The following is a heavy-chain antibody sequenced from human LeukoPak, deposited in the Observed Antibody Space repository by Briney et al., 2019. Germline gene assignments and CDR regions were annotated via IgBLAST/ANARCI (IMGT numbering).Heavy chain of an antibody. CDR2: MNPNSGNT. V-gene: IGHV1-8*01. J-gene: IGHJ6*03. D-gene: IGHD3-22*01. CDR1: GYTFTSYD. CDR3: ARGIRSSGYLGYYYYYMDV. Sequence: GASVKVSCKASGYTFTSYDINWVRQATGQGLEWMGWMNPNSGNTGYAQKFQGRVTMTRNTSISTAYMELSSLRSEDTAVYYCARGIRSSGYLGYYYYYMDVWGKGTTVTISS.